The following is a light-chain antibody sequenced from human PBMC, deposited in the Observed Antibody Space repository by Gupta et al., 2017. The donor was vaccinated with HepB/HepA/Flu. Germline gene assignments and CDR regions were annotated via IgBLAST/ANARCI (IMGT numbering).Light chain of an antibody. J-gene: IGLJ3*02. Sequence: SALTHPPSASGSPGPSVTISCTGTCSDVGSDIYVYWHQHHPAKAHKLMIYEVSKSTAGAPGRFSGSKAGNTASLTVSGPEAEADADYYGNSDAGSNNWVFGGGTKLTVL. CDR2: EVS. CDR3: NSDAGSNNWV. CDR1: CSDVGSDIY. V-gene: IGLV2-8*01.